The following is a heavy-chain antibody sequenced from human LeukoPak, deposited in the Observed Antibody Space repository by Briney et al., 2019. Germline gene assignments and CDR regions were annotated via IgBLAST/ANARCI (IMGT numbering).Heavy chain of an antibody. V-gene: IGHV3-21*01. CDR3: ARVSDYYYYMEV. J-gene: IGHJ6*03. CDR1: GFTFSTYS. Sequence: PGGSLRLSCAASGFTFSTYSMNWVRQAPGKGLEWVSSISSGSKYIYYADSVKGRFTSSSDNAKNSLYRQMNSLRAEDTAVYYRARVSDYYYYMEVWGKGTTVTVSS. D-gene: IGHD2/OR15-2a*01. CDR2: ISSGSKYI.